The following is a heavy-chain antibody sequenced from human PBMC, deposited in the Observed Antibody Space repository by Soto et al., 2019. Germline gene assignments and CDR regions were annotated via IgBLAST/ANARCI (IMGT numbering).Heavy chain of an antibody. Sequence: KGLEWMGWINPNSGGTNYAQKFQGWVTMTRDTSISTAYMELSRRRSDDTAVYYCVRGGIVVVPAAMNWFDPWRQGTLVTVTS. J-gene: IGHJ5*02. D-gene: IGHD2-2*01. V-gene: IGHV1-2*04. CDR2: INPNSGGT. CDR3: VRGGIVVVPAAMNWFDP.